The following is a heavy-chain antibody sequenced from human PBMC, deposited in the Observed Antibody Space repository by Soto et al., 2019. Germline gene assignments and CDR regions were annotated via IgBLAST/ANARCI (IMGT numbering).Heavy chain of an antibody. CDR3: STVTDYSRRFYF. V-gene: IGHV4-39*01. CDR1: GGSFRSTTYY. Sequence: PSETLSLTCTVSGGSFRSTTYYWVWIRQPLGKGLEWIASISYGGTTYYNPSLKSRVTISVDTSKSQFSLKLSSVTAADTAMYYGSTVTDYSRRFYFWGKGALVPVSS. D-gene: IGHD4-4*01. CDR2: ISYGGTT. J-gene: IGHJ4*02.